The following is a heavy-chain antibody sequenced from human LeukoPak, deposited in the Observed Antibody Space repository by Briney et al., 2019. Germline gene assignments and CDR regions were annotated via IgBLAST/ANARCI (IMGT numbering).Heavy chain of an antibody. CDR1: GFTFSSYW. J-gene: IGHJ4*02. CDR2: INRDGSST. D-gene: IGHD4-17*01. V-gene: IGHV3-74*01. Sequence: GGSLRLSCAASGFTFSSYWMHWVRQAPGKGLVWVSRINRDGSSTSYADSVKGRFTISRDNAKNTLYLQMDRLIAEATAVYYCARPDYGDYHFDYWGQGTLVTVSS. CDR3: ARPDYGDYHFDY.